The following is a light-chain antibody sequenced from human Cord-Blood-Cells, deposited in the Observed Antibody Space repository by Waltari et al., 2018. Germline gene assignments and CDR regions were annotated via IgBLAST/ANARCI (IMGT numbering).Light chain of an antibody. Sequence: DIQMTQSPSSLSASVGDRVTITCRASQSISSYLNWYQQKPEKAPKLLIYDASSLQSGVPSRFCGSGSWTDFSLTISSLQPEDFATYYCQQSYSAPYTFGQGTKLEIK. CDR2: DAS. V-gene: IGKV1-39*01. J-gene: IGKJ2*01. CDR1: QSISSY. CDR3: QQSYSAPYT.